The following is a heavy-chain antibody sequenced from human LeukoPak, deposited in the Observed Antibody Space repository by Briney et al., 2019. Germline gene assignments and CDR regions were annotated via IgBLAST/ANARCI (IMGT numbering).Heavy chain of an antibody. CDR2: MNPNSGNT. Sequence: ASVKVSCKASGYTFTSYDINWVRQATGQGLEWMGWMNPNSGNTGYAQKFQGRVTITRNTSISTAYMELSSLRSEDTAVYYCAREFGYGSGSFCYYYYYMDVWGKGTTVTVSS. D-gene: IGHD3-10*01. CDR3: AREFGYGSGSFCYYYYYMDV. J-gene: IGHJ6*03. V-gene: IGHV1-8*03. CDR1: GYTFTSYD.